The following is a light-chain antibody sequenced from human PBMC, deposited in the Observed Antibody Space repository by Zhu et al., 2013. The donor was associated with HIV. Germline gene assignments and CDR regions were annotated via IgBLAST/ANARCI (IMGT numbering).Light chain of an antibody. Sequence: QSVLTQPPSVSAAPGQKVTISCSGSSSNIEDNYVCWYQHLPGTAPKFLIYDNNKRFSGTPERFSGSKSGTSATLAITGLQTGDEGDYYCSSYADRYPVVFGGGTKLTVL. J-gene: IGLJ2*01. CDR1: SSNIEDNY. CDR3: SSYADRYPVV. CDR2: DNN. V-gene: IGLV1-51*01.